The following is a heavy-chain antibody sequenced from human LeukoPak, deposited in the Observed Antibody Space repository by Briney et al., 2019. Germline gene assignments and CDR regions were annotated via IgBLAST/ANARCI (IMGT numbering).Heavy chain of an antibody. CDR3: TTVCILTGYYYFDY. D-gene: IGHD3-9*01. J-gene: IGHJ4*02. CDR2: IKSKTDGGTT. Sequence: GGSLRLSCAASGFTFSNAWMSWVRQAPGKGLEWVGRIKSKTDGGTTVYAAPVKGRFTISRDDSKNTLFLQMNSLNTEDTAVYYCTTVCILTGYYYFDYWGQGTLVTVSS. CDR1: GFTFSNAW. V-gene: IGHV3-15*01.